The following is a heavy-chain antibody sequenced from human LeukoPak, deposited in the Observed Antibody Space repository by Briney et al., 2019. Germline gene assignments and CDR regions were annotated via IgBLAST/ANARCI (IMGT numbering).Heavy chain of an antibody. Sequence: GASVKVSCKASGGTFSSYAISWVRQAPGQGLEWMGGIIPIFGTANYAQKFQGRVTITTDESTSTAYMELSSLRSEDTAVYYCARGPRTTMSRGVIDFDYWGQGALVTVSS. J-gene: IGHJ4*02. CDR3: ARGPRTTMSRGVIDFDY. CDR1: GGTFSSYA. D-gene: IGHD3-10*01. V-gene: IGHV1-69*05. CDR2: IIPIFGTA.